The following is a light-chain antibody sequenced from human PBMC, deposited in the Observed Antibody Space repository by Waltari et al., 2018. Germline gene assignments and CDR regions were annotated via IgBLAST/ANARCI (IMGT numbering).Light chain of an antibody. V-gene: IGKV2-30*01. CDR1: QSLVNYDGNPY. CDR2: KVS. CDR3: MQGTRWPTWT. J-gene: IGKJ1*01. Sequence: DVVMTQSPLSLPVTLGQPASISCRSSQSLVNYDGNPYLSWFQQRPGQSPRRLIYKVSNRDPGVPDRFSGSGSGTDFTLKISRVEAEDVGVYYCMQGTRWPTWTFGQGTTVEIK.